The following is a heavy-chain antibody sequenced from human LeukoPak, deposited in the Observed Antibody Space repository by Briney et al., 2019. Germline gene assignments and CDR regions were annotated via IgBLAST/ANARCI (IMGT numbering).Heavy chain of an antibody. CDR2: INWNSGSI. Sequence: PGGSLRLSCAGSGFTFDNYAMHWVRQAPGKGLEWVSGINWNSGSIGYADSVKGRFTISRDNAKNSLNLQMNSLRAEDTALYYCAKGGDVDILNSHDAFDIWGQGTMVTVSS. J-gene: IGHJ3*02. V-gene: IGHV3-9*01. CDR3: AKGGDVDILNSHDAFDI. CDR1: GFTFDNYA. D-gene: IGHD3-9*01.